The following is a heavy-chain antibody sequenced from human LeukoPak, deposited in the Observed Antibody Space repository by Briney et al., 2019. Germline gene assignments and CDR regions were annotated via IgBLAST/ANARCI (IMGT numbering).Heavy chain of an antibody. Sequence: SETLSLTCTVSGGSISSYYWSWIRQPPGKGLEWIGYIYYSGSTNYNPSLKSRVTISVDTSKNQFSLKLSSVTAAYTAVYYCARVRDSSGYDYYYYMDVWGKGTTVTVSS. D-gene: IGHD3-22*01. CDR3: ARVRDSSGYDYYYYMDV. CDR2: IYYSGST. CDR1: GGSISSYY. J-gene: IGHJ6*03. V-gene: IGHV4-59*01.